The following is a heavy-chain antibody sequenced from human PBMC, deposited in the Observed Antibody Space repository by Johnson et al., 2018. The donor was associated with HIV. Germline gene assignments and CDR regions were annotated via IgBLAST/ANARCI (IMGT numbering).Heavy chain of an antibody. D-gene: IGHD1-26*01. CDR3: ARVTWELLGDDAFDI. CDR1: GFTFSSYA. Sequence: VQLVESGGGVVQPGRSLRLSCVASGFTFSSYAMHWVRQAPGKGLEWVAVISYDGSNKYYADSVKGRFTISRDNSKYTLYLQMNSLRAEDTAVYYCARVTWELLGDDAFDIWGQGTMVTVSS. V-gene: IGHV3-30*04. CDR2: ISYDGSNK. J-gene: IGHJ3*02.